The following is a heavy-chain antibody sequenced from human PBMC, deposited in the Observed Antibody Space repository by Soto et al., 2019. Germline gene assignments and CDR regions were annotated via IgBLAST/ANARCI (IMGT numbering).Heavy chain of an antibody. J-gene: IGHJ5*02. Sequence: EVQLLESGGGLVQPGGSLRLSCAASGFTFSSYAMSWVRQAPGKGLEWVSAISGSGGSTYYADSVKGRFTISRDNSKNTLYLQMNSLRAKDTAVYYCAKSYQDIVVVPAAMPWFDPWGQGTLVTVSS. CDR3: AKSYQDIVVVPAAMPWFDP. D-gene: IGHD2-2*01. V-gene: IGHV3-23*01. CDR1: GFTFSSYA. CDR2: ISGSGGST.